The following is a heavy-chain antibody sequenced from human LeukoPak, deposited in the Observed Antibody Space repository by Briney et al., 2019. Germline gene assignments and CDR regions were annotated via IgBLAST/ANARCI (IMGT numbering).Heavy chain of an antibody. Sequence: GGSLRLSCAASGFTFDDYGMSWVRQAPGKGLEWGSGINWNGGSTGYADSVKGRFTISRDNAKNSLYLQMNSLRAEDTALYYCARGPLQTIPTSKIVVYYYPFDYWGQGTLVTVSS. CDR1: GFTFDDYG. J-gene: IGHJ4*02. V-gene: IGHV3-20*04. D-gene: IGHD3-22*01. CDR2: INWNGGST. CDR3: ARGPLQTIPTSKIVVYYYPFDY.